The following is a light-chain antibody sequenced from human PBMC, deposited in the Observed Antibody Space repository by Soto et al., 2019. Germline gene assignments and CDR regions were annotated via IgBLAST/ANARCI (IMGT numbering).Light chain of an antibody. CDR1: RSNIGGNA. J-gene: IGLJ2*01. V-gene: IGLV1-44*01. Sequence: QSVLTQPPSMSGTPGPRVTISCSGSRSNIGGNAVTWYQQVPGTAPRLLIYANDQRPSGVSDRFSGSKSATSASLAIIGLQSEDEADYYCAVWDDNLKGLFGGGTKLTV. CDR3: AVWDDNLKGL. CDR2: AND.